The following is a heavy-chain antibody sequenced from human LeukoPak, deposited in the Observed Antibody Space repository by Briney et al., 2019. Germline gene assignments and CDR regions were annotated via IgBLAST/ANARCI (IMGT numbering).Heavy chain of an antibody. Sequence: ASVKVSCKASGYTFTGYYXXXXRQAPGQGLEXXXWINPNSGGTSSAQKFQGRVTMTRDTSITTAYMELNSLTSDDTAVYYCARVVAAAGAGDFDYWGQGTLVTVSS. J-gene: IGHJ4*02. CDR3: ARVVAAAGAGDFDY. D-gene: IGHD6-13*01. CDR1: GYTFTGYY. V-gene: IGHV1-2*02. CDR2: INPNSGGT.